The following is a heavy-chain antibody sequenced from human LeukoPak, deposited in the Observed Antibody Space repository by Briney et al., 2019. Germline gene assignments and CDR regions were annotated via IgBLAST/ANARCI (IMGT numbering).Heavy chain of an antibody. D-gene: IGHD4-23*01. J-gene: IGHJ4*02. CDR2: ISGSGVMS. CDR3: AKDRDFGGYFDY. V-gene: IGHV3-23*01. CDR1: GFTFNTYA. Sequence: GGSLRLSCPASGFTFNTYAINWVRQAPGKGLEGVSTISGSGVMSYYADSVKGRFTISRDNSKNTLYLQMNSLRAEDTAIYYCAKDRDFGGYFDYWGQGTLVTVSS.